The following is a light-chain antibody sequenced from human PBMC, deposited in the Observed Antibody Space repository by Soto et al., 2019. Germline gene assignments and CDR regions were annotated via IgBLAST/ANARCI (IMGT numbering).Light chain of an antibody. V-gene: IGKV1-5*03. CDR1: QSISSW. CDR3: QQYDSYSRT. J-gene: IGKJ1*01. CDR2: KAS. Sequence: DIQMTQSPSTLSASEGDRVTITCRASQSISSWLAWYQQKPGKAPKLLIYKASTLESGVPSRFSGSVSGTEFTLAISSLQPDDFATYYCQQYDSYSRTFGQGTKVEIK.